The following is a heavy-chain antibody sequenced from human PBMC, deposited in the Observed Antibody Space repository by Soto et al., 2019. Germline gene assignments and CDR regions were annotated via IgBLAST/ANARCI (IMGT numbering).Heavy chain of an antibody. CDR2: IYHSGST. D-gene: IGHD3-22*01. CDR3: ARLPGYYDSSGYSYYFDY. J-gene: IGHJ4*02. Sequence: SETLSLTCAVSGGSISSGGYSWSWIRQPPGKGLEWIGYIYHSGSTYYNPSLKSRVTISVDTSKNQFSLKLSSVTAADTAVYYCARLPGYYDSSGYSYYFDYWGQGTLVTVSS. CDR1: GGSISSGGYS. V-gene: IGHV4-30-2*05.